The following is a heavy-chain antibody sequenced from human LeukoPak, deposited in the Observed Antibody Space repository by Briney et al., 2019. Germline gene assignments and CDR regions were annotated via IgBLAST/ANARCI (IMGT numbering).Heavy chain of an antibody. D-gene: IGHD5-24*01. CDR2: ISGSSVYI. CDR1: GFTFSSYS. Sequence: GGSLRLSCAASGFTFSSYSMNWVRQAPGKGPEWVSSISGSSVYIYYADSVQGRFTISRDNAKKSLFLQMNSLRAEDTAVYYCVRAMEMTTIGPGYWGQGTLVTVSS. V-gene: IGHV3-21*01. CDR3: VRAMEMTTIGPGY. J-gene: IGHJ4*02.